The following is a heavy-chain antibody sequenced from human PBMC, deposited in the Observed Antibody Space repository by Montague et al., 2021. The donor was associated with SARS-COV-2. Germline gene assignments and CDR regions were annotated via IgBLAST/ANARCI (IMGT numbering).Heavy chain of an antibody. CDR1: GDSISNYY. CDR2: IYYSGST. J-gene: IGHJ6*02. V-gene: IGHV4-59*13. D-gene: IGHD3-10*01. Sequence: SETLSLTCTVSGDSISNYYWTWIRQSPVKGLEWIWYIYYSGSTNYNPSLKSRVTISLDTSKNQFSLKLSSVTAEDTAVYYCAREDLLWLGASRGMDVWGQGTTVTVSS. CDR3: AREDLLWLGASRGMDV.